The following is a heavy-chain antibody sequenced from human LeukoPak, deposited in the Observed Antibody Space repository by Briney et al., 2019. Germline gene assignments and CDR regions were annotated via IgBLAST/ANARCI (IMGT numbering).Heavy chain of an antibody. CDR2: INPSTGGT. J-gene: IGHJ4*02. V-gene: IGHV1-2*06. CDR1: GHTFIDYY. Sequence: VSVKVSCKTSGHTFIDYYVHWIRQAPGQGLEWMGRINPSTGGTDFAQKFQGKVSMTRDTSISTAYMELSRLGSDDTAVYYCATLGEDKTDTPFDYWGQGTLVTVSS. CDR3: ATLGEDKTDTPFDY. D-gene: IGHD3-16*01.